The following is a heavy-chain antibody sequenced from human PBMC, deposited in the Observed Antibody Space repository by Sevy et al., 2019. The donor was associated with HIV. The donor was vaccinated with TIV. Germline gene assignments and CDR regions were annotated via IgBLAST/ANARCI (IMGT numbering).Heavy chain of an antibody. D-gene: IGHD3-3*01. V-gene: IGHV3-7*01. Sequence: GGSLRLSCAASGFTFSSYWMSWVRQAPGKGLEWVANIKQDGSEKYYVDSVKGRFTISRDNAKNSLYLQMNSLRAEDTAVYYCARDQVGFGHETPIYGMDVWGQGTTVTVSS. CDR3: ARDQVGFGHETPIYGMDV. CDR2: IKQDGSEK. CDR1: GFTFSSYW. J-gene: IGHJ6*02.